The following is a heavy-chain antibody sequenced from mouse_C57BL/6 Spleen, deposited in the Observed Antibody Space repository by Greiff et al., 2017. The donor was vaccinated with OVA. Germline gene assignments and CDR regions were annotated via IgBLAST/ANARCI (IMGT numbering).Heavy chain of an antibody. CDR2: ISNGGGST. CDR3: ARLLGHYFDY. CDR1: GFTFSDYY. V-gene: IGHV5-12*01. J-gene: IGHJ2*01. Sequence: EVKVVESGGGLVQPGGSLKLSCAASGFTFSDYYMYWVRQTPEKRLEWVAYISNGGGSTYYPDTVKGRFTISRDNAKNTLYLQMSRLKSEDTAMYYCARLLGHYFDYWGQGTTLTVSS.